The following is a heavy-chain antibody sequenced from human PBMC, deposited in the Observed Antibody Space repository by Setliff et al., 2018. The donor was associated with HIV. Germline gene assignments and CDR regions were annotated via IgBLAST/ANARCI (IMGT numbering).Heavy chain of an antibody. V-gene: IGHV1-2*02. CDR3: ARVVDRDYDFWSAYEY. CDR2: MHPNTGAT. J-gene: IGHJ4*02. D-gene: IGHD3-3*01. Sequence: ASVKVSCKAAGYTFSDYNIHWMRQAPGQAFEWMGWMHPNTGATSYAQKFQGRVTMTRDTSLSTAYMELSWLTSDDTAVYYCARVVDRDYDFWSAYEYWGQGTMVTVSS. CDR1: GYTFSDYN.